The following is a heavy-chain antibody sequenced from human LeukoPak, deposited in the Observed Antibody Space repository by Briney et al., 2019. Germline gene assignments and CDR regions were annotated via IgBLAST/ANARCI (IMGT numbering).Heavy chain of an antibody. Sequence: PSETLSLTCAVHGGSFSGFYWTWMRQPPGKELEWIWEIKHGGITKYHPSLNSRVTMSEDTSNNQFSLKLISVTAADTAVYYCARGLGEGYPDYWGPGTLVTVSS. CDR3: ARGLGEGYPDY. CDR2: IKHGGIT. J-gene: IGHJ4*02. V-gene: IGHV4-34*01. D-gene: IGHD5-24*01. CDR1: GGSFSGFY.